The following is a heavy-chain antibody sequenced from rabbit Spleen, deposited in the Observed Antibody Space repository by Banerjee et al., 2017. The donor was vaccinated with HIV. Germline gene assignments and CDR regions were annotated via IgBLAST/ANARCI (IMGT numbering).Heavy chain of an antibody. Sequence: QQLVESRGGLVTPGGSLKLSCKASGFTISNNYWMSWVRQAPGKGLEWIGYIDPFFGITYYATWVNGRFTISSHNAQNTLYLQLNSLTVADTATYFCVRSAYVSGSAFYGYFNLWGQGTLVTVS. CDR2: IDPFFGIT. J-gene: IGHJ4*01. D-gene: IGHD1-1*01. CDR1: GFTISNNY. CDR3: VRSAYVSGSAFYGYFNL. V-gene: IGHV1S7*01.